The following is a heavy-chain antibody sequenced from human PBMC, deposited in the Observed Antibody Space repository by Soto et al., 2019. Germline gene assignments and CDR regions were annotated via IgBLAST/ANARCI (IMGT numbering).Heavy chain of an antibody. CDR2: ISAHNGNT. Sequence: QVHLVQSGAEVKKPGASVKVSCKASGYTFTSYGITWVRQAPGQGLEWMGWISAHNGNTDYAQKLQGRVIVTRDTSMGTAYMELRRVRSDDTAVYYCARGRYGDYWGQGALVTVSS. D-gene: IGHD1-1*01. CDR3: ARGRYGDY. V-gene: IGHV1-18*01. J-gene: IGHJ4*02. CDR1: GYTFTSYG.